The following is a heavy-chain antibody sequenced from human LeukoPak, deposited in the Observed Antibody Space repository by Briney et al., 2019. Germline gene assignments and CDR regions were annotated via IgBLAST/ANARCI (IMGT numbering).Heavy chain of an antibody. D-gene: IGHD6-19*01. CDR1: GFTFSRYA. CDR2: ISGSGGST. V-gene: IGHV3-23*01. Sequence: GGSLRLSCAASGFTFSRYAMSWVRQAPGKGLEWVSAISGSGGSTYYADSVKGRFTISRDNSKNTLYLQMNSLRAEDTAVYYCAKRAGYSSGWSAEYFQHWGQGTLVTVSS. J-gene: IGHJ1*01. CDR3: AKRAGYSSGWSAEYFQH.